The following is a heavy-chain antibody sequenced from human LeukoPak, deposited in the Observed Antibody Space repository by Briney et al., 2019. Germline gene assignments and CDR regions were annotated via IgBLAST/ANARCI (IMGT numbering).Heavy chain of an antibody. CDR2: VSWNSDHT. V-gene: IGHV3-43*01. D-gene: IGHD5-18*01. J-gene: IGHJ3*02. CDR1: GCKFDDYT. Sequence: GGSLRLSCAASGCKFDDYTMHWVRRPPGKGLEWVSLVSWNSDHTSYADSVKGRFTISRDNAKNSLYLQMNSLRAEDTAVYYCARSARGAFDIWGQGTMVTVSS. CDR3: ARSARGAFDI.